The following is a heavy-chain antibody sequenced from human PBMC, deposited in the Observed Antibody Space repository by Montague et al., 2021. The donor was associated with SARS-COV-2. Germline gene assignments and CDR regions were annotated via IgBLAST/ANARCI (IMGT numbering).Heavy chain of an antibody. Sequence: SETLSLTCTVSIRSSPYYCDWIRQPPGKGLEWIGTLYYIGNTYYNPSPXXRFTISVDTSKNQFSMKLRSVTAADTAVYYCAGGRWVRVLGVIDYYYGMDVWGQGTTVTVSS. CDR3: AGGRWVRVLGVIDYYYGMDV. J-gene: IGHJ6*02. V-gene: IGHV4-39*07. D-gene: IGHD3-22*01. CDR2: LYYIGNT. CDR1: IRSSPYY.